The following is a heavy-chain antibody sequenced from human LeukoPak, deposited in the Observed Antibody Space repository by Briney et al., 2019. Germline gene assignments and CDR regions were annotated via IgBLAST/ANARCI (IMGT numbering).Heavy chain of an antibody. V-gene: IGHV4-59*12. CDR1: GGSISSYY. CDR3: AREPADTAMVYYYYYYMDV. Sequence: PSETLSLTCTVSGGSISSYYWSWIRQPPGKGLEWIGYIYYSGSTNYNPSLKSRVTISVDTSKNQFSLKLSSVTAADTAVYYCAREPADTAMVYYYYYYMDVWGKGTTVTVSS. D-gene: IGHD5-18*01. CDR2: IYYSGST. J-gene: IGHJ6*03.